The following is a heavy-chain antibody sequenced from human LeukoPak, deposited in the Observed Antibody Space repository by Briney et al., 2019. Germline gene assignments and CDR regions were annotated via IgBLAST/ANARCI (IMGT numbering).Heavy chain of an antibody. D-gene: IGHD6-13*01. J-gene: IGHJ6*02. CDR2: ISAYNGNT. CDR1: GYTFTSYG. Sequence: ASVNVSCKASGYTFTSYGISWVRQAPGQGLEWMGWISAYNGNTNYAQKLQGRVTMTTDTSTSTAYMELRSLRSDDTAVYYCARVRDGAAAGTRSRYYGMDVWGQGTTVTVSS. CDR3: ARVRDGAAAGTRSRYYGMDV. V-gene: IGHV1-18*01.